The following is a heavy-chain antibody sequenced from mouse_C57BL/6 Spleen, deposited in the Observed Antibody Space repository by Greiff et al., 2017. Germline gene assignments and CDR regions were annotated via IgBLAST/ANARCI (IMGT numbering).Heavy chain of an antibody. D-gene: IGHD1-1*01. V-gene: IGHV1-22*01. CDR2: INPNNGGT. CDR3: ASSYLFAY. Sequence: VQLKESGPELVKPGASVKMSCKASGYTFTDYNMHWVKQSHGKSLEWIGNINPNNGGTSYNQKFKGKATLTVNKSSSTAYMELRSLTSEDSAVYYCASSYLFAYWGQGTLVTVSA. J-gene: IGHJ3*01. CDR1: GYTFTDYN.